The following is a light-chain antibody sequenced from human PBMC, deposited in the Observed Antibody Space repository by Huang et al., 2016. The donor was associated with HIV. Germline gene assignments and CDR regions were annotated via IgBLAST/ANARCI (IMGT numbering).Light chain of an antibody. CDR2: DAS. J-gene: IGKJ4*01. V-gene: IGKV3-15*01. CDR1: QSVSSY. Sequence: EVVMTQSPATLSVSPGERATLSCRASQSVSSYVGWYQQKPGQAPRLLISDASTRATGIPARFSGSGSGTEFTLTVNNLQSEDFAVYYCQQYNNWPLTFGGGTKVEIK. CDR3: QQYNNWPLT.